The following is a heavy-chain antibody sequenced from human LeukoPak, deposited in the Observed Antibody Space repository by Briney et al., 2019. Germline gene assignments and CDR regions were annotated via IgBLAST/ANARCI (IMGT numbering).Heavy chain of an antibody. D-gene: IGHD2-2*01. CDR2: IIPIFGTA. Sequence: GASVKVSCKASGGTFNSYAISWVRQAPGQGLEWMGGIIPIFGTANYAQKFQGRVTITADKSTSTAYMELSSLRSEDTAVYYCAAYCSSTSCYVLFDPWGQGTLVTVSS. CDR3: AAYCSSTSCYVLFDP. CDR1: GGTFNSYA. J-gene: IGHJ5*02. V-gene: IGHV1-69*06.